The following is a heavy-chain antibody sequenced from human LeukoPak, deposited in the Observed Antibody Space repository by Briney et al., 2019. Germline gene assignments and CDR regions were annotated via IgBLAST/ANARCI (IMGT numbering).Heavy chain of an antibody. D-gene: IGHD3-3*01. V-gene: IGHV3-7*01. Sequence: GGSLRLSCAASGFTFSSYWMSWVRQAPGKGLEWVANIKQDGSEKYYVDSVKGRFTISRDNAKNSLYLQMNSLRAEDTAVYYCARERRTYYDFWSGLDYWGQGTLVTVSS. CDR2: IKQDGSEK. CDR1: GFTFSSYW. CDR3: ARERRTYYDFWSGLDY. J-gene: IGHJ4*02.